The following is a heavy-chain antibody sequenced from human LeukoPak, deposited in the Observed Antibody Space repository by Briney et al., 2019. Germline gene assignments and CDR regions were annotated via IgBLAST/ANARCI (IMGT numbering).Heavy chain of an antibody. D-gene: IGHD2-2*01. J-gene: IGHJ5*02. CDR1: GGSISSGDYY. Sequence: SETLSLTCTVSGGSISSGDYYWSWIRQPPGKGLEWIGYIYYSGSTYYNPSLKSRVTISVDTSKNQFSLKLSSVTAADTAVYYCARHPSDIVVVPAALNWFDPWGQGTLVTVSS. V-gene: IGHV4-30-4*01. CDR3: ARHPSDIVVVPAALNWFDP. CDR2: IYYSGST.